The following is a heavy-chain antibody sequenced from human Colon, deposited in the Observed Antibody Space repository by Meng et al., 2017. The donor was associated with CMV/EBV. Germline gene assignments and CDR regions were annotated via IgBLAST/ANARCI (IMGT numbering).Heavy chain of an antibody. J-gene: IGHJ4*02. V-gene: IGHV1-18*01. Sequence: ASVKVSCKASGYTFSNYGISWVRQAPGQGLEWMGWISTYNGNANYAQKFQGRVTMTTDTSPSTAYMELRRLRSDDTAVYYCARVGGQYCTNGVCYSAYYFDYWGQGTPVTVSS. CDR2: ISTYNGNA. CDR3: ARVGGQYCTNGVCYSAYYFDY. CDR1: GYTFSNYG. D-gene: IGHD2-8*01.